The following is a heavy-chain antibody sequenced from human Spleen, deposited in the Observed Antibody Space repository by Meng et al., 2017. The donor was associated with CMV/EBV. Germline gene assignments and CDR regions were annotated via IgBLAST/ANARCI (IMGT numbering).Heavy chain of an antibody. V-gene: IGHV4-34*01. Sequence: WSCNREPPGKGLDWIGEINHSGSTNYNPSLKSRVTISVDTSKNQFSLKLSSVTAADTAVYYCARGGGRKSRIVVVVAATRGNNWFDPWGQGTLVTVSS. CDR2: INHSGST. J-gene: IGHJ5*02. D-gene: IGHD2-15*01. CDR3: ARGGGRKSRIVVVVAATRGNNWFDP.